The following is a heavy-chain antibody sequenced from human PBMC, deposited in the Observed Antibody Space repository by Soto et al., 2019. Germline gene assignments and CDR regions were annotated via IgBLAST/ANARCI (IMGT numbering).Heavy chain of an antibody. D-gene: IGHD2-15*01. J-gene: IGHJ4*02. CDR1: GYTFTSYD. CDR3: ARGYCSGGSCYHVFDY. V-gene: IGHV1-8*01. Sequence: ASVKVSCKASGYTFTSYDINWVRQATGQGLEWMGWMNPNSGNTGYAQKLQGRVTMTRDTSISTAYMELSSLRSEDTAVYYCARGYCSGGSCYHVFDYWGQGTLVTVSS. CDR2: MNPNSGNT.